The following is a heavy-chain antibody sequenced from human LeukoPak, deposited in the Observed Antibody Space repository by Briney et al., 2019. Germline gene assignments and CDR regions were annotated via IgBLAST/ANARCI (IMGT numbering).Heavy chain of an antibody. J-gene: IGHJ4*02. CDR3: ARDRGWRSSGYYLYHFDY. CDR1: GFTFTDYF. D-gene: IGHD3-22*01. CDR2: IKHNGGEK. Sequence: GGSLRLSCVASGFTFTDYFMSWVRQAPGKGLEWVASIKHNGGEKYYVDSVKGRFTISRDNAKNSLCLEMSSLRVEDTAVYYCARDRGWRSSGYYLYHFDYWGQGTLVTFAS. V-gene: IGHV3-7*01.